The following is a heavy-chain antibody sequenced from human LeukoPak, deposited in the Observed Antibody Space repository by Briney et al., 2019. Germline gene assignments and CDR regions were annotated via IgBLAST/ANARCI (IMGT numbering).Heavy chain of an antibody. CDR2: ITPNSGDT. V-gene: IGHV1-2*02. Sequence: ASVNLSCKAAGFTFTDYYLHWVRHPPGQGLEWMGWITPNSGDTSYAQKFRGRVSMTRDTSISTAFMELSRLTSDDTAVYYCARVLGTSSWYDAFAFWGQGTMVTVSS. CDR3: ARVLGTSSWYDAFAF. D-gene: IGHD6-19*01. J-gene: IGHJ3*01. CDR1: GFTFTDYY.